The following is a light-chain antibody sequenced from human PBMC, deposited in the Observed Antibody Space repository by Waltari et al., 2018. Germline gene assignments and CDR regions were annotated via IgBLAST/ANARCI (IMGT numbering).Light chain of an antibody. J-gene: IGLJ3*02. CDR2: RND. V-gene: IGLV1-44*01. CDR1: DSNLRNNV. Sequence: QSVLTQPPSASATPGQSVIISCFGSDSNLRNNVVNWYQQVPGTAPKLLSYRNDQRPSGVPVRFSGSKSGTSASLAISGLQSEDEAHYYCAAWDDSLDGGVFGGGTKVTV. CDR3: AAWDDSLDGGV.